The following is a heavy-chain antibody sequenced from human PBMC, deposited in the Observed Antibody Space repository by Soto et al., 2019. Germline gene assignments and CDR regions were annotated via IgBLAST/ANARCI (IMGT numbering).Heavy chain of an antibody. D-gene: IGHD3-3*01. V-gene: IGHV1-69*13. CDR2: IIPIFGTA. CDR3: ARRXPLNGFLKVPYYYGMDV. Sequence: SVKVSCKASGGTFSSYAISWVRQAPGQGLEWMGGIIPIFGTANYAQKFQGRVTITADESTSTAYMELSSLRSEDTAVYYCARRXPLNGFLKVPYYYGMDVWGQGTTVTVSS. CDR1: GGTFSSYA. J-gene: IGHJ6*02.